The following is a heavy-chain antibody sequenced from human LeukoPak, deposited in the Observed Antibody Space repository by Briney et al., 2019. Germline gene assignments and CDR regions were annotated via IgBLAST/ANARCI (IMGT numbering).Heavy chain of an antibody. CDR1: GFTFSSYS. CDR3: ARDTHCSSTSCYNAFDI. J-gene: IGHJ3*02. V-gene: IGHV3-21*01. Sequence: PGGSLRLSCAASGFTFSSYSMNWVRQAPGKGLEWVSSISSSSTYIYHADSLKGRFTISRDNAKNSLSLQMNSLRAEDTAVYYCARDTHCSSTSCYNAFDIWGQGTMVTVSS. D-gene: IGHD2-2*02. CDR2: ISSSSTYI.